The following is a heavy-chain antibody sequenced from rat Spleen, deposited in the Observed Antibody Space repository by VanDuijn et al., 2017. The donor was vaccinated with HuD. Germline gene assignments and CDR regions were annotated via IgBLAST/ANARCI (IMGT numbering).Heavy chain of an antibody. D-gene: IGHD4-3*01. CDR1: GFTFSNCG. J-gene: IGHJ2*01. CDR3: VREAFGVDY. CDR2: ISPSGGTT. V-gene: IGHV5-19*01. Sequence: EVQLVESGGGLVQPGRSLKVSCAASGFTFSNCGMHWIRQAPTKGLEWVAAISPSGGTTWYRDSVKGRFTISRDNAKSTLYLQMDSLRSEDTATYYCVREAFGVDYWGQGIMVTVSS.